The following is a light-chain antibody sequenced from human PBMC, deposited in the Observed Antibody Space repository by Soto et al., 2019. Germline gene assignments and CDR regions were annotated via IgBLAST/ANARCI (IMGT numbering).Light chain of an antibody. Sequence: QSALAQPPSASGAPGQRVTLSCVGGSSNVGFNAVNWYQQLPGAAPKLLMHGNSQRPSGVPDRFSGSKSGTSASLAIIGLRTEDEADYYCAAWEDSLSGVLFGGGTQLTVL. CDR3: AAWEDSLSGVL. CDR2: GNS. V-gene: IGLV1-47*02. J-gene: IGLJ3*02. CDR1: SSNVGFNA.